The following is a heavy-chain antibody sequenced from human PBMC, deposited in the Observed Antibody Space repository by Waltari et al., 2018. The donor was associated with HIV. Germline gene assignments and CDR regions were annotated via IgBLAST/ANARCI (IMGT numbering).Heavy chain of an antibody. Sequence: QVQLVQSGSELKKPGASVKVSCKASGYTFTSYAMNWVRQAPGQGLEWMGWFNTNTGNPTYAQGFTGRFGFSLETSVSTAYLQISSLKAEDTAVYYCARAPAVVVVASYGLDIWGQGTMVTVSS. CDR3: ARAPAVVVVASYGLDI. J-gene: IGHJ3*02. V-gene: IGHV7-4-1*02. D-gene: IGHD2-15*01. CDR1: GYTFTSYA. CDR2: FNTNTGNP.